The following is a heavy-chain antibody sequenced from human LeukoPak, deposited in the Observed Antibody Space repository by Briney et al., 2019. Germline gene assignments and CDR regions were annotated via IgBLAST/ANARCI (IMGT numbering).Heavy chain of an antibody. CDR2: IYSGGST. J-gene: IGHJ4*02. Sequence: GGSLRLSCAASEFSAGSNYMTWVRQAPGKGLEWVSLIYSGGSTYYADSVKGRFTISRDNSKNTLYLQMNSLRAEDTAVYYCATIGTGDYREDSWGQGTLVTVSS. CDR1: EFSAGSNY. D-gene: IGHD3/OR15-3a*01. V-gene: IGHV3-66*01. CDR3: ATIGTGDYREDS.